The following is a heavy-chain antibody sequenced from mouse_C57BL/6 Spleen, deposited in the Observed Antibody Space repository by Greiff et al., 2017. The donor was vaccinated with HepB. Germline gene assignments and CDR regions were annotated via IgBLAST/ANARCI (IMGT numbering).Heavy chain of an antibody. J-gene: IGHJ3*01. Sequence: VQLQQSGAELVRPGASVTLSCKASGYTFTDYEMHWVKQTPVHGLEWIGAIDPETGGTAYNQKFKGKAILTADKSSSTAYMELRSLTSEDSAVYYCTAPYDYDERPFAYWGQGTLVTVSA. CDR1: GYTFTDYE. V-gene: IGHV1-15*01. CDR3: TAPYDYDERPFAY. D-gene: IGHD2-4*01. CDR2: IDPETGGT.